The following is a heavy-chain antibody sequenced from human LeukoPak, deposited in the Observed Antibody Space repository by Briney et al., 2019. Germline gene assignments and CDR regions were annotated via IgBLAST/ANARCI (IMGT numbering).Heavy chain of an antibody. Sequence: ASVKVSCKASGYTFINYYIHWVRQAPGQGLEWMGIINPSGGSTFYAQKFQGRVTMTRDTSTSTVYMELSSLRSEDTAMYYCAKYSYGSGSYQAWGQGTLVTISS. CDR1: GYTFINYY. CDR3: AKYSYGSGSYQA. CDR2: INPSGGST. J-gene: IGHJ5*02. D-gene: IGHD3-10*01. V-gene: IGHV1-46*01.